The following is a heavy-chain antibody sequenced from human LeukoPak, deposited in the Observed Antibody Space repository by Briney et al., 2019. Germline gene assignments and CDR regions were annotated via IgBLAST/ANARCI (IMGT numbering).Heavy chain of an antibody. CDR2: IYTSGST. V-gene: IGHV4-4*09. J-gene: IGHJ5*02. CDR1: GGSISSYH. CDR3: ARLGGNWFDP. Sequence: PSETLSLTCSVSGGSISSYHWSWIRQPPGKGLEWIGYIYTSGSTNYNPSLKSRLTISVDTPKNQFSLKLSSVTAADTAAYYCARLGGNWFDPWGQGTLVTVSS. D-gene: IGHD2-15*01.